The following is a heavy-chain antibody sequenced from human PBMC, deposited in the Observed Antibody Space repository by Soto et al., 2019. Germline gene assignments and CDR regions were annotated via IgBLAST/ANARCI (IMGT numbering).Heavy chain of an antibody. CDR1: GYTFTSCY. D-gene: IGHD3-22*01. CDR3: ARETINDSGMDV. Sequence: QVQLVQSGAEVKKPGASVKVSCKASGYTFTSCYIHWVRQAPGQGPEWMGVINSSGGTTTYAQKFQGRVTLTRDTSTTTVYMELSSLRSEDTAVYYCARETINDSGMDVWGQGTTVTVSS. V-gene: IGHV1-46*01. CDR2: INSSGGTT. J-gene: IGHJ6*02.